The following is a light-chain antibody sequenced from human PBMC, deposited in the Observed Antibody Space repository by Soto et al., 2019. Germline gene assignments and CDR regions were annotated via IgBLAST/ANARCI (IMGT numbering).Light chain of an antibody. CDR2: DVT. Sequence: VLTQPASVSGSPGQSITISCTGTSSDVGGYIYVSWYQQHPGKAPELMIYDVTSRPSGVSYRFSGSKSGNTASLTISGLQAEDEADYYCSSYTTSSSYVFGTGTKVTVL. CDR1: SSDVGGYIY. CDR3: SSYTTSSSYV. J-gene: IGLJ1*01. V-gene: IGLV2-14*01.